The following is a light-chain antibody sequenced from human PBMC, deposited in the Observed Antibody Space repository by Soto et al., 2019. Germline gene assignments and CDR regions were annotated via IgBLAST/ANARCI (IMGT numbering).Light chain of an antibody. CDR2: AAS. CDR1: QNITNY. J-gene: IGKJ3*01. CDR3: QQSYLTPFT. V-gene: IGKV1-39*01. Sequence: DIQMTQSPSSLSASVGDRVTITCRASQNITNYLNWYQQIPGKAHKLLIYAASSLQSGVPSRFSGSGSGTDFTLTITSLHPEDCATYYCQQSYLTPFTFGPGTKVDVK.